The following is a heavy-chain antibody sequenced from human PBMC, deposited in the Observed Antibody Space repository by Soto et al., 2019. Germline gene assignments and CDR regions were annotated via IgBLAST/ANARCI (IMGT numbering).Heavy chain of an antibody. CDR1: GFTFSSYS. V-gene: IGHV3-21*01. D-gene: IGHD5-12*01. J-gene: IGHJ3*02. CDR3: ARAQGSGYHGDGAFDI. Sequence: EVQLVESGGGLVKPGGSLRLFCPASGFTFSSYSMNWVRQAPGKGLEWVSSISSSSSYIYYANSVKGRFTISRDNAKNSQYLKMKNLRAEDTAMYYCARAQGSGYHGDGAFDIWGQETMVTVSS. CDR2: ISSSSSYI.